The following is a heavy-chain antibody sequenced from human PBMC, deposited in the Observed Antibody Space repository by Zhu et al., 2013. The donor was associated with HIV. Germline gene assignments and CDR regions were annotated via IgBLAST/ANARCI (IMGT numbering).Heavy chain of an antibody. CDR2: INPNSGGT. V-gene: IGHV1-2*02. CDR1: GYTFTGYY. J-gene: IGHJ3*02. Sequence: QVQLVQSGAEVKKPGASVKVSCKASGYTFTGYYMHWVRQAPGQGLDWMGWINPNSGGTNYAQKFQGRVTMTRDTSISTAYMELSRLRSDDTAVYYCAREGVLWLVGARGMAFDIWGQGQWSPSLQ. CDR3: AREGVLWLVGARGMAFDI. D-gene: IGHD1-26*01.